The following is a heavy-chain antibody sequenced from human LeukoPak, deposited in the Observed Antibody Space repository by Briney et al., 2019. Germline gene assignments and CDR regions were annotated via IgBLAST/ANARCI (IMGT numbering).Heavy chain of an antibody. V-gene: IGHV1-2*02. Sequence: ASVKVSCKASGYRFTGYYIHWVRQAPGQGLEWMGWINPDSGGTNYAQRFRGRVTMTRDTSISTGYMELSRLRYDDTAVYYCARGSLGDGYYVGFSISDYWGQGTLVAVSS. D-gene: IGHD5-24*01. CDR3: ARGSLGDGYYVGFSISDY. CDR1: GYRFTGYY. CDR2: INPDSGGT. J-gene: IGHJ4*02.